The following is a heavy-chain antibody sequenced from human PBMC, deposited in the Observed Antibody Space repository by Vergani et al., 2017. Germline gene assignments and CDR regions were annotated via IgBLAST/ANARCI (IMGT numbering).Heavy chain of an antibody. Sequence: QVQLQESGPGLVKPSQTLYLTCTVSGGSISSGGYYWSWIRQDPGKGLEWIGYIYYSGSTYYNPSLKSRVTISVDTSKNQFPLKLSSVTAADTAVYYCARDNSGYDYNRFDPWGQGTLVTVSS. CDR1: GGSISSGGYY. J-gene: IGHJ5*02. V-gene: IGHV4-31*03. CDR3: ARDNSGYDYNRFDP. CDR2: IYYSGST. D-gene: IGHD5-12*01.